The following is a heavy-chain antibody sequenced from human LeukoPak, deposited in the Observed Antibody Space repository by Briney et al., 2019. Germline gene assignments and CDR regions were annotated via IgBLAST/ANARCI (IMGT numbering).Heavy chain of an antibody. V-gene: IGHV3-21*01. J-gene: IGHJ4*02. CDR1: GFTFSSYS. CDR2: ISSSSSYI. D-gene: IGHD4-17*01. CDR3: ARDRRATVTTFDY. Sequence: GGSLRLSCAASGFTFSSYSMNWVRQAPEKGLEWVSSISSSSSYIYYADSVKGRFTISRDNAKNSLYLQMNSLRAEDTAVYYCARDRRATVTTFDYWGQGTLVTVSS.